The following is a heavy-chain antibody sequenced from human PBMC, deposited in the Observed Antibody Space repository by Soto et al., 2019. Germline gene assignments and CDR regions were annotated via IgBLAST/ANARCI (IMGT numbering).Heavy chain of an antibody. CDR2: MSYDGKNV. J-gene: IGHJ2*01. Sequence: QEQLVESGGGVVQSGGSLRLSCAASGFTFSDFGVHWVRQAPGKGLEWVAVMSYDGKNVYYSDSVKGRFTISRDNSRDTLYLQMRSLRPEDTAVYYCAKDPTVDDWYFDLWGRGTLVAVSS. CDR3: AKDPTVDDWYFDL. CDR1: GFTFSDFG. V-gene: IGHV3-30*18. D-gene: IGHD4-17*01.